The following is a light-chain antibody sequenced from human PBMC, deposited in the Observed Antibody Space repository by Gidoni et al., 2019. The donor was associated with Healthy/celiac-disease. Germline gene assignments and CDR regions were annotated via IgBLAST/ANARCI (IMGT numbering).Light chain of an antibody. V-gene: IGKV1-33*01. Sequence: IQMTQSPSSLSASVGDRVTITCQASQDISNYLNWDQQKPGKAPKLLIYDASNLETGVPSRLSGSGSGTDFTFTISSLQPEDIATYYCQQYDNLPPDTFGEXTKLEIK. CDR3: QQYDNLPPDT. CDR2: DAS. CDR1: QDISNY. J-gene: IGKJ2*01.